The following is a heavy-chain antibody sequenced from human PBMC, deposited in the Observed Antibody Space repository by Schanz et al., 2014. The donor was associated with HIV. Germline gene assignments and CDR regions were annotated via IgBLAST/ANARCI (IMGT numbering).Heavy chain of an antibody. CDR2: IDPNSGGT. CDR1: GYTFTSYG. J-gene: IGHJ5*02. Sequence: QVQLVQSGTEMKKPGASVKVSCKASGYTFTSYGISWVRQAPGQGLDWMGWIDPNSGGTNYAQKFQARVTMTRDKSISTAYMELTRLRSDDTAVYYCARDDPFDPWGQGTLVTVSS. CDR3: ARDDPFDP. V-gene: IGHV1-2*02.